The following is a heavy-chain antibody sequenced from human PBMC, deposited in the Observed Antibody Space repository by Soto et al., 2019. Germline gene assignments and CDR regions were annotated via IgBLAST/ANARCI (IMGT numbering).Heavy chain of an antibody. CDR1: GFTFSSYA. CDR3: AKRPSMVRGVINAYYYMDV. CDR2: ISGSGGST. J-gene: IGHJ6*03. D-gene: IGHD3-10*01. Sequence: PGGSLRISCAAPGFTFSSYAISWVRQAPGEGLEWGSAISGSGGSTYYSDSVKGRFTISRGNSKNTLFLQMNSLRAEDTAVYYCAKRPSMVRGVINAYYYMDVWGKGTTVTVSS. V-gene: IGHV3-23*01.